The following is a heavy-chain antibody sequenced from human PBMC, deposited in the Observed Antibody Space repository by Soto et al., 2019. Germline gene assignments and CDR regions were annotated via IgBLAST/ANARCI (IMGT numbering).Heavy chain of an antibody. J-gene: IGHJ5*02. CDR2: ISGSGDGT. D-gene: IGHD3-10*01. CDR1: GFTFSSFD. V-gene: IGHV3-23*01. CDR3: AAKPRAVSLP. Sequence: EVQLLESGGGLVQPGGFLRLSCAASGFTFSSFDMRWVRQAPGKGLEWVSSISGSGDGTYYADSVKGRFTISRDNSKNTVFLQMNSLRVEDTAVYYCAAKPRAVSLPWGQGTLVTVSS.